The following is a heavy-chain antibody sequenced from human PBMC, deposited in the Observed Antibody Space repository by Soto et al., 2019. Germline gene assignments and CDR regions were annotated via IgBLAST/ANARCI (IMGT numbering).Heavy chain of an antibody. D-gene: IGHD5-18*01. V-gene: IGHV1-18*01. Sequence: ASVKVSCKASGYTFTSYGISWVRQAPGQGLEWMGWISAYNGNTNYAQKLQGRVTMTTDTSTSTAYMELRSLRSDDTAVYYCARAENPDGYSYGYYFDYWGQGTLVTVSS. J-gene: IGHJ4*02. CDR1: GYTFTSYG. CDR3: ARAENPDGYSYGYYFDY. CDR2: ISAYNGNT.